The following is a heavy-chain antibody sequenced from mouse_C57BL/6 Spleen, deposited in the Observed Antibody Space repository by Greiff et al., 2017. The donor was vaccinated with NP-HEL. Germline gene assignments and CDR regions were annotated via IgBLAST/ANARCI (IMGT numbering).Heavy chain of an antibody. Sequence: VQLQQSGPELVKPGASVKISCKASGYTFTDYYMNWVKQSHGKSLEWIGDINPNNGGTSYNQKFKGKATLTVDKSSSPAYMELRSLTSEASAVYYCARSGDGYYPFAYWGQGPLVTVSA. CDR1: GYTFTDYY. J-gene: IGHJ3*01. CDR3: ARSGDGYYPFAY. D-gene: IGHD2-3*01. V-gene: IGHV1-26*01. CDR2: INPNNGGT.